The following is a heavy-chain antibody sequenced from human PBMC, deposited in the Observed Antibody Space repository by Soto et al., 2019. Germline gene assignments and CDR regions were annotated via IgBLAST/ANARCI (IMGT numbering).Heavy chain of an antibody. V-gene: IGHV5-51*01. CDR2: IYPGDSDT. Sequence: PGESLKISCKGSGYSFTSYWIGWVRQMPGKGLEWMGIIYPGDSDTRYSPSFQGQVTISADKSISTAYLQWSSLKASDTAMYYCARLWFGELSYAADYYGMDVWGQGTTVTVS. J-gene: IGHJ6*02. CDR1: GYSFTSYW. CDR3: ARLWFGELSYAADYYGMDV. D-gene: IGHD3-10*01.